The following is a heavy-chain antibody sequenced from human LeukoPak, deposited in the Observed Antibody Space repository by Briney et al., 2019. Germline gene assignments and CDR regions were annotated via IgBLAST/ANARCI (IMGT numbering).Heavy chain of an antibody. J-gene: IGHJ6*04. D-gene: IGHD1-1*01. V-gene: IGHV1-69*06. CDR2: IIPIFGTA. Sequence: SVKVSCKASGGTFSSYAISWVRQAPGQGLEWMGGIIPIFGTANYAQKFQGRVTITADKSTSTAYMELSSLRSEDTAVYYCARIGRKVQLERLFYYYGMDVWGKGTTVTVSS. CDR1: GGTFSSYA. CDR3: ARIGRKVQLERLFYYYGMDV.